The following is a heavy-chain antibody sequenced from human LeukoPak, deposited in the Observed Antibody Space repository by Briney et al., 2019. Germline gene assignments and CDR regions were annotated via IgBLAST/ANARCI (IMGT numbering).Heavy chain of an antibody. CDR2: IYTSGST. Sequence: SGTLSLTCGVSGGSISYFYWSWIRQPAGKGLEWIGRIYTSGSTNYNPSLKSRVTMSVDTSKKQFSLKLSSVTAADTAVYYCARVRGSSGSYEYYHYMDVWGKGTTVTISS. J-gene: IGHJ6*03. V-gene: IGHV4-4*07. CDR3: ARVRGSSGSYEYYHYMDV. CDR1: GGSISYFY. D-gene: IGHD1-26*01.